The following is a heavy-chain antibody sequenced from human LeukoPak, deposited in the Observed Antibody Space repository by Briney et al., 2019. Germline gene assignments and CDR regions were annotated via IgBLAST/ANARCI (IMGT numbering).Heavy chain of an antibody. CDR2: ISSSISYI. J-gene: IGHJ6*03. V-gene: IGHV3-21*01. CDR1: RFTLSNYS. CDR3: ARVGPWVNPDYYYYYMDV. D-gene: IGHD1-14*01. Sequence: GFALRLSCAPSRFTLSNYSMNLVRQDPANGMEWPSSISSSISYIYYADSGKGRFTISRDNAKNSLYLQMNSLRAEDTAVYYCARVGPWVNPDYYYYYMDVWGKGTTVTVSS.